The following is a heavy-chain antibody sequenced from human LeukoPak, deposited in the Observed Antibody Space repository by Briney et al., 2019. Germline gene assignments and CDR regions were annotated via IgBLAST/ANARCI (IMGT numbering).Heavy chain of an antibody. Sequence: PSETLSLTCTVSGGSISSYYWSWIRQPPGKGLEWIGYIYYSGSTNYNPSLKSRVTISVDTSKNQFSLKLSSVTAADTAVYYCARDMTGYGDAFDIWGQGTMVTVSS. V-gene: IGHV4-59*12. CDR1: GGSISSYY. J-gene: IGHJ3*02. CDR2: IYYSGST. CDR3: ARDMTGYGDAFDI. D-gene: IGHD5-12*01.